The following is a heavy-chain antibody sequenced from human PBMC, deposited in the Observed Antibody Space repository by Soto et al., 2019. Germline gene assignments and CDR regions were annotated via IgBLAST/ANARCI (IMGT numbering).Heavy chain of an antibody. CDR2: ISYDGSNK. CDR3: ESSSWYLDY. V-gene: IGHV3-30-3*01. J-gene: IGHJ4*02. D-gene: IGHD6-13*01. Sequence: GGSLRLSCASSVFTFISYAMHWVRQAPGKGLEWVAVISYDGSNKYYADSVKGRFTISRDNSKNTLYLQMNSLRAEDTAVYYCESSSWYLDYWGQGTLVTVSS. CDR1: VFTFISYA.